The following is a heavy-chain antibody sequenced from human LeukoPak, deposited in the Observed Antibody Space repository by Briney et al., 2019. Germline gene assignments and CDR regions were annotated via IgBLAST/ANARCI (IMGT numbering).Heavy chain of an antibody. CDR2: ISSSGSTK. D-gene: IGHD1-1*01. CDR3: ARGKLAPFDY. CDR1: GFTFSSYE. Sequence: GGSLRLSCAASGFTFSSYEMNWVRQAPGKGLEWVSYISSSGSTKYYADSVKGRFTISRDNAKNSLYLQMNSLRAEDTAVYHCARGKLAPFDYWGQGTLVTVSS. J-gene: IGHJ4*02. V-gene: IGHV3-48*03.